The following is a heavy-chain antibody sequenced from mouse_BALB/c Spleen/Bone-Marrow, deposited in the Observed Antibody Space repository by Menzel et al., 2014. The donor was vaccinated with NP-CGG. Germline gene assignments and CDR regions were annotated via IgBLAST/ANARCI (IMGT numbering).Heavy chain of an antibody. CDR2: INPGSGGT. J-gene: IGHJ3*01. V-gene: IGHV1-15*01. CDR3: ASPRGAY. Sequence: QVQLKESGAELARPGASVKLSCKALGYIFTDYEMHWVKQTPVHGLERIGAINPGSGGTAYNQKLKGKATLTADKSSTTAYMELSSLTSEDSAVYYCASPRGAYWGQGTMVTVSA. CDR1: GYIFTDYE.